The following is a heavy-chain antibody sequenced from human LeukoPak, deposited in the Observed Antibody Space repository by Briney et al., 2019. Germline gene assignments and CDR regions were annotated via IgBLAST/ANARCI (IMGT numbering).Heavy chain of an antibody. Sequence: GASVKVSCKASGYTFTSYYMLWVRQAPGQGLEWMGIINPSGGSTSYAQKFQGRVTMTRDMSTSTVYMELSSLRSEDTAVYYCAREGSIAVADIDYWGQGTLVTVSS. CDR3: AREGSIAVADIDY. J-gene: IGHJ4*02. CDR1: GYTFTSYY. CDR2: INPSGGST. D-gene: IGHD6-19*01. V-gene: IGHV1-46*01.